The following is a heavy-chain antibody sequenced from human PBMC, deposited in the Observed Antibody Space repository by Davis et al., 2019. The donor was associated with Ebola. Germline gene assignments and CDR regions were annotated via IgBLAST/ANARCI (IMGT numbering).Heavy chain of an antibody. CDR2: INPNSGGT. CDR1: GYTFTGYY. J-gene: IGHJ4*02. CDR3: ARTNPEDTAIWD. V-gene: IGHV1-2*06. Sequence: ASVKVSCKASGYTFTGYYMHWVRQAPGQGLEWMGRINPNSGGTNYAQKFQDRVTMTRDTSISTAYMELTRLRTDDTAMYYCARTNPEDTAIWDWGQGTLVTVSS. D-gene: IGHD5-18*01.